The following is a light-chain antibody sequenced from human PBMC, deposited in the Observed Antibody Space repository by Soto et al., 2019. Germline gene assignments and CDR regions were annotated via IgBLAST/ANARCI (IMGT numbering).Light chain of an antibody. CDR1: SRDIGNYNY. V-gene: IGLV2-14*01. CDR2: EVN. Sequence: QSVLTQPASVSGSPGQSISISCTGSSRDIGNYNYVSWYQQHPGKAPKLIIFEVNKWPSGASTRFSGSKSGNTASLTISGLQAEDEADYHCSSFTASNTWVFGGGTQLTVL. J-gene: IGLJ3*02. CDR3: SSFTASNTWV.